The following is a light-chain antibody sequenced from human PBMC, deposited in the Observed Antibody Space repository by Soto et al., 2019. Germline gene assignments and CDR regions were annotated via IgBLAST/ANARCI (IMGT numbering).Light chain of an antibody. CDR3: QHYNNYPYT. J-gene: IGKJ2*01. Sequence: DIQMTQAPSTLSASLGDRVTITCRASQSISNWLAWYQQKPGKPPKVLIYKASSLESGVPSRFSGSGSGTEFTLTISSLQPDDLATYFCQHYNNYPYTFGQGTKLEIK. V-gene: IGKV1-5*03. CDR2: KAS. CDR1: QSISNW.